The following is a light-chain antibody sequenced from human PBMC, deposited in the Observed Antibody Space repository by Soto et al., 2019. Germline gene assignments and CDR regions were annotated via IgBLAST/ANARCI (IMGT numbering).Light chain of an antibody. CDR1: QSVSSY. CDR3: QPRSHWPLT. J-gene: IGKJ4*01. Sequence: ETVLTQSPATLSLSPGERATLSCRASQSVSSYLAWYQQKPGQAPRLLISDASNRATGIPARFSGSGSGTDSTLTISSLQSLDFAVPYCQPRSHWPLTFGGGTNVEIK. CDR2: DAS. V-gene: IGKV3-11*01.